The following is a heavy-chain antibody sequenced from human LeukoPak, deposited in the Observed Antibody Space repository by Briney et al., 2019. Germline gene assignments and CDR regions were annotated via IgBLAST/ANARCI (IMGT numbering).Heavy chain of an antibody. D-gene: IGHD3-22*01. CDR2: MYSSGSF. J-gene: IGHJ1*01. CDR3: VSGPNYYDSSGYYRAEYFQY. CDR1: GDSVSSSNW. Sequence: PSETLSLTCAVSGDSVSSSNWWGWIRQPPGKGLEWIGYMYSSGSFYYKPSLRGRVAMLVDTSKNQFSLRLSSVTAVDTAVYYCVSGPNYYDSSGYYRAEYFQYWGQGTLVTVSS. V-gene: IGHV4-28*05.